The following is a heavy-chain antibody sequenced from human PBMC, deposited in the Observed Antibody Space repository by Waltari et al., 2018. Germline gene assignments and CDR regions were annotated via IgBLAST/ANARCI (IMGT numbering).Heavy chain of an antibody. Sequence: QVQLVESGGGVVQPGRSLRLSCADSGFTFSSYDMHWVRQAPGKGLGGVAVISNERSKKYYADSVKGLFTSSIDNSKNTLYLQMNSLRAEDTAVYYCAKDRAGSADYWGQGTLVTVSS. CDR1: GFTFSSYD. V-gene: IGHV3-30*18. CDR3: AKDRAGSADY. J-gene: IGHJ4*02. CDR2: ISNERSKK.